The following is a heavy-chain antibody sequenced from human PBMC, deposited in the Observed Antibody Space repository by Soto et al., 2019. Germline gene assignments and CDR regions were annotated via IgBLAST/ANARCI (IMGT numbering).Heavy chain of an antibody. CDR3: GRHPGYYDILTGYTTYYFDS. J-gene: IGHJ4*02. Sequence: SETLSLTCAVYGGSFIGYYWTWIRQPPGTGLEWIGYIYYRGNTDYNPSLKSRVTISLDTPKNQFSLKLSSVTAADTAVYYCGRHPGYYDILTGYTTYYFDSWGQGILLTVSS. CDR1: GGSFIGYY. D-gene: IGHD3-9*01. CDR2: IYYRGNT. V-gene: IGHV4-59*08.